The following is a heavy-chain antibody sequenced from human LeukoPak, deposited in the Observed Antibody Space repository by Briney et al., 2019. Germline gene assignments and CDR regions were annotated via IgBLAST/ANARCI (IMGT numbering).Heavy chain of an antibody. Sequence: SQTLSLTCTVSGGSISSSDYYWSWIRQPPGKGLEWIGYIYYSGSTYYNPSLKSRVTISVDTSKNQFSLKLSSVTAADTAVYYCARAYSSGWPYYYYYMDVWGKGTTVTVSS. CDR3: ARAYSSGWPYYYYYMDV. CDR2: IYYSGST. J-gene: IGHJ6*03. V-gene: IGHV4-30-4*08. D-gene: IGHD6-19*01. CDR1: GGSISSSDYY.